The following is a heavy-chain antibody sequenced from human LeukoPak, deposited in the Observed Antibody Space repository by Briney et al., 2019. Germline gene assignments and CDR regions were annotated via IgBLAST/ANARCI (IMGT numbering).Heavy chain of an antibody. CDR3: ARDDWDFPPGY. Sequence: PSETLSLTCAVSGGSISSGGYSWSWIRQPPGKGLEWIGYIYHSGSTYYNPSLKSRVTISVDRSKNQFSLKLSSVTAADTAVYYCARDDWDFPPGYWGQGTLVTVSS. J-gene: IGHJ4*02. D-gene: IGHD3-9*01. V-gene: IGHV4-30-2*01. CDR2: IYHSGST. CDR1: GGSISSGGYS.